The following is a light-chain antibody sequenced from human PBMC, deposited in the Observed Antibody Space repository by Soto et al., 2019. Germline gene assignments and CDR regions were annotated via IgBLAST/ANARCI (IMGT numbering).Light chain of an antibody. CDR2: ATS. CDR3: ENYNITPPS. Sequence: DIQMTQSPSSLSASVGDRVTITCRVSQDISSSLAWYQQKPGKAPKVLIYATSTLQSGVPARFSGSGSGTDFSLSISGLQPEKVATFISENYNITPPSFGGGTKGEI. V-gene: IGKV1-27*01. J-gene: IGKJ4*01. CDR1: QDISSS.